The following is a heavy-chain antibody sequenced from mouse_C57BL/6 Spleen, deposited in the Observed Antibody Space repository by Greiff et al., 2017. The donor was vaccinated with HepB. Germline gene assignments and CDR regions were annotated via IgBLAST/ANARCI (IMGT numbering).Heavy chain of an antibody. CDR3: ASWGGAMDY. CDR1: GYTFTSYW. V-gene: IGHV1-69*01. J-gene: IGHJ4*01. D-gene: IGHD4-1*01. Sequence: QVQLKQPGAELVMPGASVKLSCKASGYTFTSYWMHWVKQRPGQGLEWIGEIDPSDSYTNYNQKFKGKSTLTVDKSSSTAYMQLSSLTSEDSAVYYCASWGGAMDYWGQGTSVTVSS. CDR2: IDPSDSYT.